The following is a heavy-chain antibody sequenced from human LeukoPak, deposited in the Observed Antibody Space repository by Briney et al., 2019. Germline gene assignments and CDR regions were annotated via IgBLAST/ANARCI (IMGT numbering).Heavy chain of an antibody. CDR2: ISDSGGST. J-gene: IGHJ4*01. D-gene: IGHD3-22*01. CDR1: GFTFSSYA. CDR3: AREMLNYYDSSGYFDY. V-gene: IGHV3-23*01. Sequence: GGSLRLSCAASGFTFSSYAMSWVRQAPGKGLEWVSAISDSGGSTYYADSVKGRFTISRDNSNNTPYLQMNSLRAEDTAVYYCAREMLNYYDSSGYFDYWGQGTLVTVSS.